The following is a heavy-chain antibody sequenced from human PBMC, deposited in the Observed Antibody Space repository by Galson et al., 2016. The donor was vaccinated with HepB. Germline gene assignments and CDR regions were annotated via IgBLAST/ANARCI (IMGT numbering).Heavy chain of an antibody. V-gene: IGHV5-51*01. Sequence: QSGAEVKKPGESLKISCKVSGFSFTRYWIAWVRQMPGKGLEWMGIIYPGDFEIRYSPPFQGQVTISADRYITTAYLQWGSLKASDTALYYCARPYDSAWDSALGGPFDIWGQGTMVTVSS. CDR2: IYPGDFEI. CDR1: GFSFTRYW. CDR3: ARPYDSAWDSALGGPFDI. J-gene: IGHJ3*02. D-gene: IGHD5-18*01.